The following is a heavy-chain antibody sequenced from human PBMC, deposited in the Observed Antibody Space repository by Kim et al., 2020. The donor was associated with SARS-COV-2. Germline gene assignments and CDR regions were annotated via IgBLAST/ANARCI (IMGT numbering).Heavy chain of an antibody. J-gene: IGHJ6*02. CDR2: TYYRSRWIT. Sequence: SQTLSLTCAISGDTVSKNTAAWSWIRQSPSRGLEWLGRTYYRSRWITEYEESVRGRITITPDTSRNQFSLQLNSVTPEDTAVYYCAGHFGVGVGDMDVWGQGTTVIVSS. CDR3: AGHFGVGVGDMDV. CDR1: GDTVSKNTAA. D-gene: IGHD3-3*01. V-gene: IGHV6-1*01.